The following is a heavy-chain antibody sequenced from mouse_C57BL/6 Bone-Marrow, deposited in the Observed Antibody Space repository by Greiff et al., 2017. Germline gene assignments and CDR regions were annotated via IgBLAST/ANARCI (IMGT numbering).Heavy chain of an antibody. J-gene: IGHJ2*01. Sequence: VQLQQSGPELVKPGASVKISCKASGYSFTGYFMNWVMQSHGKSLEWIGRINPYNGDTFYNQKFKGKATLTVDKSSSTAHMELRSLTSEDSAVYYCASSGGYSNYVFDYWGQGTTRTVSS. CDR2: INPYNGDT. V-gene: IGHV1-20*01. CDR3: ASSGGYSNYVFDY. D-gene: IGHD2-5*01. CDR1: GYSFTGYF.